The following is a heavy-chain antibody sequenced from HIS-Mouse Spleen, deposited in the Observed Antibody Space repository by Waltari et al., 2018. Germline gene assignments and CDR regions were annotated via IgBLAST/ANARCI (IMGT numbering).Heavy chain of an antibody. CDR2: IDYSGST. CDR3: AREIPYSSSWYDWYFDL. D-gene: IGHD6-13*01. Sequence: QLQLQESGPGLVKPSETLSLTCTVSGGSISSSSYYWGWLRQPPGKGLEWIGSIDYSGSTHYNPSLKSRVTISVDTSKNQFSLKLSSVTAADTAVYYCAREIPYSSSWYDWYFDLWGRGTLVTVSS. V-gene: IGHV4-39*07. CDR1: GGSISSSSYY. J-gene: IGHJ2*01.